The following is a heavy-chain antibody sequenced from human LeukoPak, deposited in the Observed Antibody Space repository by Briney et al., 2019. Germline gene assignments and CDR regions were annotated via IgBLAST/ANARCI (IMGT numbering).Heavy chain of an antibody. D-gene: IGHD3-10*01. Sequence: PGGSLRLSCAASGFTFSTYSMNWVRQAPGKGLEWVSYISSRSNTIYYADSVKGRFTISRDNSKNTLYLQMNSLRAEDTAVYYCAKGGYYYGSGTTSEPYYFDYWGQGTLVTVSS. CDR3: AKGGYYYGSGTTSEPYYFDY. V-gene: IGHV3-48*01. J-gene: IGHJ4*02. CDR1: GFTFSTYS. CDR2: ISSRSNTI.